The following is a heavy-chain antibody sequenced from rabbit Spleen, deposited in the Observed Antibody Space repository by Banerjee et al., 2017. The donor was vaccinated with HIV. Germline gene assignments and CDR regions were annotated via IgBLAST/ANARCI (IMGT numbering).Heavy chain of an antibody. CDR2: IDGGSSGST. CDR1: GFTIVRGY. Sequence: QEQLEESGGDLVKPEGSLTLTCTASGFTIVRGYMCWVRQAPGKGPEWIGCIDGGSSGSTGYASWAKGRFTISKTSSTTVTLQMTSLTVADTATYFCARSDGSSSGYSFDLWVPGTLVTVS. CDR3: ARSDGSSSGYSFDL. V-gene: IGHV1S45*01. D-gene: IGHD1-1*01. J-gene: IGHJ4*01.